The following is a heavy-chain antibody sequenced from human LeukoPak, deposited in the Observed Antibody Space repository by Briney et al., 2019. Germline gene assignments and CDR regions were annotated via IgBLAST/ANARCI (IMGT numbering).Heavy chain of an antibody. V-gene: IGHV4-38-2*01. D-gene: IGHD4-11*01. CDR3: ARAEINDYNRY. Sequence: SETLSLTCSVSGYSIRSGYQGGWIRQAPGEGLEWIGSINYSGRTYDNPSLKSRVTISIDTSKNQIFLKLRSTTAADTAHYYCARAEINDYNRYWGQGILVIVSS. J-gene: IGHJ4*02. CDR2: INYSGRT. CDR1: GYSIRSGYQ.